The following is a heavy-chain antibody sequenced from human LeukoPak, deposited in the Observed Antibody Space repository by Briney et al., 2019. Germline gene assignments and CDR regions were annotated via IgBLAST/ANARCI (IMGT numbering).Heavy chain of an antibody. J-gene: IGHJ5*02. CDR2: IYYSGST. V-gene: IGHV4-59*01. CDR3: ARDRYGSPDTNWFDP. CDR1: GGSISSYY. Sequence: SETLSLTCTVSGGSISSYYWSWIRQPPGKGLEWIGYIYYSGSTNYNPSLKSRVTISVDTSKNQFSLKLSSVTAADTAVYYCARDRYGSPDTNWFDPWGQGTLVTVSS. D-gene: IGHD4-17*01.